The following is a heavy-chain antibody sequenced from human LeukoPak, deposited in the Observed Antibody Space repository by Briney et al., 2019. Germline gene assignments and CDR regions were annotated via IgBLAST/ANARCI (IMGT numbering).Heavy chain of an antibody. D-gene: IGHD2-2*02. V-gene: IGHV4-38-2*01. Sequence: SETLSLTCAVSGYSISSGYYWAWIRQPPGKGLEWIGTIYHSGSTYYNPSLKSRVTISVDTSKNQFSLKLSSVTAADTAVYYCAVGYCSSTSCYREYFQHWGQGTLVTVSS. CDR3: AVGYCSSTSCYREYFQH. J-gene: IGHJ1*01. CDR1: GYSISSGYY. CDR2: IYHSGST.